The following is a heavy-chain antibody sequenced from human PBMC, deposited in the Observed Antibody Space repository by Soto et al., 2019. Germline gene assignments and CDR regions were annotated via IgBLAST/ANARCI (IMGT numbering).Heavy chain of an antibody. CDR3: AITIIVATTAFDY. Sequence: SVKVSCKASGGTFGSYAISWVRQAPGQGLEWMGGIIPIFGTANYAQKFQGRVTITADESTSTAYMELSSLRSEDTAVYYCAITIIVATTAFDYWGQGTLVTVSS. CDR2: IIPIFGTA. CDR1: GGTFGSYA. D-gene: IGHD5-12*01. J-gene: IGHJ4*02. V-gene: IGHV1-69*13.